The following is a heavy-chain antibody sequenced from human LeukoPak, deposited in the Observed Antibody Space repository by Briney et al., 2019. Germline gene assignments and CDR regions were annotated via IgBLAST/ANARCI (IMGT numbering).Heavy chain of an antibody. V-gene: IGHV4-30-2*01. Sequence: PSETLSLTCTVSGDSISSSGYYWSWIRQPPGKGLEWIGYIYHSGTTYYNPSLKSRVTISVDRYENQFSLKLSSVTAADTAVYYCARDYCTTTSCSYSDYWGQGTLVTVSS. D-gene: IGHD2-2*01. CDR2: IYHSGTT. CDR3: ARDYCTTTSCSYSDY. CDR1: GDSISSSGYY. J-gene: IGHJ4*02.